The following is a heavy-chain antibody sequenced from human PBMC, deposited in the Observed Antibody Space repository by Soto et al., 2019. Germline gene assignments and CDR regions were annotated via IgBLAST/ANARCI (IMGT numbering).Heavy chain of an antibody. CDR3: ARSGGLRPTTVPEQSWFDP. CDR2: INAGNGNT. D-gene: IGHD4-4*01. V-gene: IGHV1-3*01. J-gene: IGHJ5*02. CDR1: GYTFTSYA. Sequence: ASVKVSCKASGYTFTSYAMHWVRQVPGQRLEWMGWINAGNGNTKYSQKFQGRVTITRDTSASTAYMELSSLRSEDTAVYYCARSGGLRPTTVPEQSWFDPWGQGTLVTVSS.